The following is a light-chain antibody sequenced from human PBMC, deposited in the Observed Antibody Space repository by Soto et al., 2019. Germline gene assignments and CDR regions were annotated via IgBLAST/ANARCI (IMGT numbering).Light chain of an antibody. Sequence: QSVLTQPASVSGSPGQSITISCTGTSSDVGSYNLVSWYQQHPGKAPKLMIYEVSKRPSGVSNRFSGSKSGNTASLTISELQAEDVADYYCCSYAGSSTYVFGTGTKVTV. CDR1: SSDVGSYNL. J-gene: IGLJ1*01. CDR3: CSYAGSSTYV. CDR2: EVS. V-gene: IGLV2-23*02.